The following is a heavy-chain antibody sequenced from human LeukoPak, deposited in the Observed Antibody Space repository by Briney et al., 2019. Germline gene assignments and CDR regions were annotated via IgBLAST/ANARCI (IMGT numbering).Heavy chain of an antibody. V-gene: IGHV1-69*06. CDR2: IIPIFGTA. Sequence: GSSVKVSCKASGGTFSSYAISWVRQAPGQGLEWMGGIIPIFGTANYAQKFQGRVTITADKSTSTAYMELSSLRSEDTAVYYCARDGYYDRNDAFDIWGQGTMVTVSS. CDR3: ARDGYYDRNDAFDI. D-gene: IGHD3-22*01. CDR1: GGTFSSYA. J-gene: IGHJ3*02.